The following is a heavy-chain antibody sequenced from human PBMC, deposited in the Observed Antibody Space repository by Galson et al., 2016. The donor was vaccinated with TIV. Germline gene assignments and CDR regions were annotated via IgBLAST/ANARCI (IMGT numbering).Heavy chain of an antibody. V-gene: IGHV1-18*01. CDR1: GYTFTDYG. CDR2: ISGYSGNT. Sequence: SVKVSCKASGYTFTDYGISWVRQAPGQGLEWMGWISGYSGNTNHAQKFQGRVTMTTNTSTRTAYMELNSLRVEDTAIYYCAREGRGAAYPNNFDHWGQGTLVTVSS. J-gene: IGHJ4*02. CDR3: AREGRGAAYPNNFDH. D-gene: IGHD1-26*01.